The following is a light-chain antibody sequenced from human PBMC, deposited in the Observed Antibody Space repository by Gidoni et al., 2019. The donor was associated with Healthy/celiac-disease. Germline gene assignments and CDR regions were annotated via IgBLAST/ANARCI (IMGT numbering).Light chain of an antibody. CDR2: DAS. CDR3: QQYDNLYT. CDR1: QDISNY. Sequence: TQSPSSLSASVGDRVTITCQASQDISNYLNWYQQKPGKAPKLLIYDASNLETGVSSRFRGSGSGTDFTFTISSLQPEDIATYYCQQYDNLYTFGQGTKLEIK. V-gene: IGKV1-33*01. J-gene: IGKJ2*01.